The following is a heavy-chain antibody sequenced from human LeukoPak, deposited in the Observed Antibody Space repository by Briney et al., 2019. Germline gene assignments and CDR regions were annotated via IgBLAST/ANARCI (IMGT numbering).Heavy chain of an antibody. CDR2: VSYEGSGI. J-gene: IGHJ4*02. Sequence: PGGSLRLSCAASGFTFSPYVMHWVRQAPGKGLEWVAVVSYEGSGIFYADSVKGRFTISRDNSRNTLFLQMKSLRPEDTAVYYCARDGPGITVAGYFDYWGQGTLVIVSS. CDR3: ARDGPGITVAGYFDY. V-gene: IGHV3-30-3*01. CDR1: GFTFSPYV. D-gene: IGHD6-19*01.